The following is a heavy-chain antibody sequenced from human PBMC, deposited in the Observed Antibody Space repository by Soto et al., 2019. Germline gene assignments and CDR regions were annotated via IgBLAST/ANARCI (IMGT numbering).Heavy chain of an antibody. D-gene: IGHD3-3*01. CDR2: ISYDGSNK. Sequence: QVQLVESGGGVVQPGRSLRLSCAASGFTFSSYAMHWVRQVPGKGLEWVAVISYDGSNKYYADSVKGRFTISRDNSKNTQYLQMNSLRAEDTAVYYCARYKRDLLFLRWSYYLDFWGQGTLVTVSS. CDR3: ARYKRDLLFLRWSYYLDF. J-gene: IGHJ4*02. CDR1: GFTFSSYA. V-gene: IGHV3-30-3*01.